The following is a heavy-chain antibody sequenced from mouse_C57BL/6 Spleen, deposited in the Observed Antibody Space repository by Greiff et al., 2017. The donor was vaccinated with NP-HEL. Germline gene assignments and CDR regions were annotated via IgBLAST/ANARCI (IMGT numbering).Heavy chain of an antibody. V-gene: IGHV1-26*01. CDR1: GYKFTDYY. J-gene: IGHJ3*01. CDR3: AIPLRNHSWFAY. Sequence: EVQLQQSGPELVKPGASVKISCKASGYKFTDYYMNWVKQSHGKSLEWIGDINPNNGGTSYNQQFKGKATLTVDQSYSTAYMELRSLTSEDSTVYYCAIPLRNHSWFAYWGQGTLVTVSA. D-gene: IGHD2-12*01. CDR2: INPNNGGT.